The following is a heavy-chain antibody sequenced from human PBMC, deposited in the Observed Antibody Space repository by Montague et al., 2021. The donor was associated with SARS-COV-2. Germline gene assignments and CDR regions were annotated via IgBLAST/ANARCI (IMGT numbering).Heavy chain of an antibody. CDR1: GSSFSCYY. Sequence: SQTLSLTCAVHGSSFSCYYWNWIRQSPGKGLEWIGEINHGGSTKFSPSLKCRLTISTDTSKNQFSLKLTSVAAADTAVYYCARLRDVVVPSPILGVGPFYAYCYMDVWGGGTPVTVSS. CDR3: ARLRDVVVPSPILGVGPFYAYCYMDV. V-gene: IGHV4-34*01. J-gene: IGHJ6*03. D-gene: IGHD3-10*01. CDR2: INHGGST.